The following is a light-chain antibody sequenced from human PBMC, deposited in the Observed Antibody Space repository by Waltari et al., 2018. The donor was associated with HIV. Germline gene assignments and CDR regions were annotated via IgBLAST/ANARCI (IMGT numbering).Light chain of an antibody. Sequence: QSVLTQPPSVSGAPGPRVTISCTGSSPNIGAGYDVHWYQQFPGTAPKVLIYGNTYRPSGVPDRFSGSKSGSSASLLITGLQAEDDADYYCQSYDISLSGWVFGGGTKLTVL. J-gene: IGLJ3*02. CDR1: SPNIGAGYD. CDR2: GNT. V-gene: IGLV1-40*01. CDR3: QSYDISLSGWV.